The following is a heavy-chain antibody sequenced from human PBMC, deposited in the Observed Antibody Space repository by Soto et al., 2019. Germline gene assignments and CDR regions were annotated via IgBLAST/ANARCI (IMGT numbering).Heavy chain of an antibody. CDR2: INPDGSVK. D-gene: IGHD1-1*01. Sequence: EVQLVESGGGLVQPGGSLRLSCLASGFTFNNYWMTWVRQAPGKGLDWVAQINPDGSVKYYVDSVKGRFTSSRDHAKNSLYLQMNSLPVEDTALYYCVRDAPYNWTYLHDYGMDVWGQGTTVTVSS. CDR1: GFTFNNYW. J-gene: IGHJ6*02. V-gene: IGHV3-7*04. CDR3: VRDAPYNWTYLHDYGMDV.